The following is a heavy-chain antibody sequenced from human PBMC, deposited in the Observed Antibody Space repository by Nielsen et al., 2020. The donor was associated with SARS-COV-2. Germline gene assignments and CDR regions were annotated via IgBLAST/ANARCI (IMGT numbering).Heavy chain of an antibody. D-gene: IGHD3-22*01. J-gene: IGHJ6*02. Sequence: GGSLRLSCAASGFTFSKYAMTWVRQGPGKGLEWVSSISGSGGSTYYADSVKGRFSISRDNSKNTLYLQMNSLRAEDTAVYYCASAASSSWKSATVWGQGTTVTVSS. CDR1: GFTFSKYA. CDR2: ISGSGGST. V-gene: IGHV3-23*01. CDR3: ASAASSSWKSATV.